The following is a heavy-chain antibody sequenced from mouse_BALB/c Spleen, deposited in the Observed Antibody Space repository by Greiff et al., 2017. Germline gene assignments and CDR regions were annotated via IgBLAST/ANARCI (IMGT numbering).Heavy chain of an antibody. V-gene: IGHV5-12-2*01. CDR3: ARTARATRFAY. CDR1: GFTFSSYT. D-gene: IGHD3-2*01. J-gene: IGHJ3*01. CDR2: ISNGGGST. Sequence: EVQLVESGGGLVQPGGSLKLSCAASGFTFSSYTMSWVRQTPEKRLEWVAYISNGGGSTYYPDTVKGRFTISRDNAKNTLYLQMSSLKSEDTAMYYCARTARATRFAYWGQGTLVTVSA.